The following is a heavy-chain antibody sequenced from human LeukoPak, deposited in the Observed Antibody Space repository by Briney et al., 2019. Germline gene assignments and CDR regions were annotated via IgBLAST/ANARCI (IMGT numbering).Heavy chain of an antibody. CDR1: GFTFSSYW. CDR2: IKQDGSEK. J-gene: IGHJ4*02. Sequence: GGALRLSCAASGFTFSSYWMSWVRRAPGKGLEWVANIKQDGSEKYYVDSVKGRFTISRDNAKNSLYLQMNSLRAEDTAVYYCARVNSGSYYGFDYWGQGTLVTVSS. D-gene: IGHD3-10*01. CDR3: ARVNSGSYYGFDY. V-gene: IGHV3-7*01.